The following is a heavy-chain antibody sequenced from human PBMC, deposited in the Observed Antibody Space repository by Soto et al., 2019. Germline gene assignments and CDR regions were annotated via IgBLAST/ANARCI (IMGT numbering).Heavy chain of an antibody. J-gene: IGHJ2*01. CDR1: GFTFSTYT. CDR2: ISSSSSNI. V-gene: IGHV3-21*01. CDR3: ARGGPKWGIAYGYWYFDL. Sequence: GGSLRLSCAASGFTFSTYTMNWVRQAPGKGLEWVSLISSSSSNIYYPDSVKGRFTISRDNAKDSLYLQMNSLRAEDTAEYYCARGGPKWGIAYGYWYFDLWGRGTLVTVSS. D-gene: IGHD3-16*01.